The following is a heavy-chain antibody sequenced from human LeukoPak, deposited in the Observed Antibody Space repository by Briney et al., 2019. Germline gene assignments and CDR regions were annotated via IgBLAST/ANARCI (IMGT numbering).Heavy chain of an antibody. J-gene: IGHJ6*03. Sequence: IPSETLSLTCTVSGGSISSYYWSWIRQPPGKGLEWIGYIYYSGSTNHNPSLKSRVTMSVDTSKNQFSLKLSSVTAADTAVYYCARGLEGYYYYYYMDVWGKGTTVTVSS. V-gene: IGHV4-59*01. CDR2: IYYSGST. D-gene: IGHD2-15*01. CDR1: GGSISSYY. CDR3: ARGLEGYYYYYYMDV.